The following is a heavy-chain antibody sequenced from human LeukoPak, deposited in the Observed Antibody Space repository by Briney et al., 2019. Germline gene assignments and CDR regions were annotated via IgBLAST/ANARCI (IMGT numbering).Heavy chain of an antibody. D-gene: IGHD1-26*01. Sequence: PSETLSLTCTVSGGSISSYYWSWIRQPPGEGLEWIGYIYYSGSTNYNPSLKSRVTISVDTSKNQFSLRLSSVTAADTAVYYCARTYSGSPAYDYWGQGTLVTVSS. CDR3: ARTYSGSPAYDY. CDR1: GGSISSYY. CDR2: IYYSGST. J-gene: IGHJ4*02. V-gene: IGHV4-59*01.